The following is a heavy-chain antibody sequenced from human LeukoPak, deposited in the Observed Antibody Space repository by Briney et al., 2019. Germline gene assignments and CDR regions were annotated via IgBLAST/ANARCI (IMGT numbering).Heavy chain of an antibody. CDR3: TTDLGGG. Sequence: GGSLRLSCAASGFTFSNAWMSWVRQAPGKGLEWVGRIKSKADGGTADYGAPVKGRFTISREDSKNTLYLQMNSLKTVDTAVYYCTTDLGGGWGQGTLVTVSS. J-gene: IGHJ4*02. CDR1: GFTFSNAW. D-gene: IGHD1-26*01. V-gene: IGHV3-15*01. CDR2: IKSKADGGTA.